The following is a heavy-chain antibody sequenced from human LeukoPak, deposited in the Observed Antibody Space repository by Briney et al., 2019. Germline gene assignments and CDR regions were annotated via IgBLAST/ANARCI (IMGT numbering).Heavy chain of an antibody. D-gene: IGHD5-18*01. CDR3: ARDRREIKLWPREYYYYYMDV. CDR1: GFTFSSYE. V-gene: IGHV3-48*03. Sequence: GGSLRLSCAASGFTFSSYEMNWVRQAPGKGLEWVSYISSSGSTIYYADSVKGRFTISRDNAKNSLYLQMNSLRAEDTAVYYCARDRREIKLWPREYYYYYMDVWGKGTTVTISS. J-gene: IGHJ6*03. CDR2: ISSSGSTI.